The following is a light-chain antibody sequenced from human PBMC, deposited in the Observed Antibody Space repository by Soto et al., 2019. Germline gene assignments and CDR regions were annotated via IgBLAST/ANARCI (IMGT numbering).Light chain of an antibody. Sequence: QSVLTQPASVSGSPGQSTTISCTGTSSDVGGYKYVSWYQQHPGKAPKLIIYDVSNRPSGVSHRFSGSKSGDTASLTISGLQAEDEADYYCSSPTSSTTRLFGTGTKVTVL. CDR2: DVS. CDR3: SSPTSSTTRL. J-gene: IGLJ1*01. V-gene: IGLV2-14*01. CDR1: SSDVGGYKY.